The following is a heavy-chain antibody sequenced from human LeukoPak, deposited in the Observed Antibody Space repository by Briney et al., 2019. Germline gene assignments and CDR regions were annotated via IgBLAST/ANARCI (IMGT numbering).Heavy chain of an antibody. Sequence: GGSLRLSCAASGFTFSSYAMSWVRQAPGKGLEWVSAISGSGGSTYYADSVKGRFTISRDNSKNTLYLKKNSLRAEDTDVYYCAKDLEVCYYDSSGYYPTAFDYWGQGTLVTVSS. D-gene: IGHD3-22*01. CDR1: GFTFSSYA. CDR2: ISGSGGST. V-gene: IGHV3-23*01. CDR3: AKDLEVCYYDSSGYYPTAFDY. J-gene: IGHJ4*02.